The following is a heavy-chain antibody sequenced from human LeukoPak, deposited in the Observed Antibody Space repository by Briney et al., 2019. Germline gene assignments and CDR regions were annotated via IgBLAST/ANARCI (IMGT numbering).Heavy chain of an antibody. CDR2: IFYSGNT. CDR1: GVSISGSDYY. V-gene: IGHV4-39*01. D-gene: IGHD4/OR15-4a*01. J-gene: IGHJ1*01. CDR3: ARHSRVLTTIIEYFHH. Sequence: SETLSLTCTVSGVSISGSDYYWAWIRQPPGKGLEWIGSIFYSGNTYYNPSLKSRVTISVDTSNNRFSLRLSSVTAADTAVYYCARHSRVLTTIIEYFHHWGQGKLVPVSS.